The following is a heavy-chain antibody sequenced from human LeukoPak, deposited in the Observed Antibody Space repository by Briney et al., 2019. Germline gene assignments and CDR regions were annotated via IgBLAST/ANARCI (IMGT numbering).Heavy chain of an antibody. D-gene: IGHD2-15*01. J-gene: IGHJ5*02. Sequence: SETLSLTCTVSGGSISSYYWSWIRQPAGKGLEWVGRIYTSGSTNYNPSLQSRVTMSVDTSKNQFSLKLSSVTAADTAVYYCARDLRDCSGGSCPGWFDPWGQGTLVTVSS. V-gene: IGHV4-4*07. CDR1: GGSISSYY. CDR2: IYTSGST. CDR3: ARDLRDCSGGSCPGWFDP.